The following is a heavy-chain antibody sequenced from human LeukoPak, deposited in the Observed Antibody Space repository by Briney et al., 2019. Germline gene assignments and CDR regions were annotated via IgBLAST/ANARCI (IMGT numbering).Heavy chain of an antibody. D-gene: IGHD3-9*01. J-gene: IGHJ3*02. Sequence: SQTLSLTCTVSGGSTSSGDYYWSWIRQPPGKGLEWIGYIYYSGSTYYNPSLKSRVTISVDTSKNQFSLKLSSVTAADTAVYYCARSYYDILTGPGGFDIWGQGTMVTVSS. V-gene: IGHV4-30-4*01. CDR3: ARSYYDILTGPGGFDI. CDR2: IYYSGST. CDR1: GGSTSSGDYY.